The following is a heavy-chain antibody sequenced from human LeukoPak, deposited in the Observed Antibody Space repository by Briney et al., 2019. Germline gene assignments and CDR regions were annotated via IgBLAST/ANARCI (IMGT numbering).Heavy chain of an antibody. CDR2: ISSSSSYI. D-gene: IGHD2-21*01. V-gene: IGHV3-21*01. Sequence: PGGSLRLSCAASGFTFSSYSMNWVRQAPGKGLEWVSSISSSSSYIYYADSVKGRFTISRDNAKNSLYLQMNSLRAEDTAVHYCAKMRVYCGGVCYTRHFDYWGQGTLVTVSS. CDR1: GFTFSSYS. J-gene: IGHJ4*02. CDR3: AKMRVYCGGVCYTRHFDY.